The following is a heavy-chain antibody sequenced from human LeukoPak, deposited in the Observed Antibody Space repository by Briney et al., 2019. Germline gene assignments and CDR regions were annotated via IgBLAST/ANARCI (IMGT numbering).Heavy chain of an antibody. D-gene: IGHD4-17*01. CDR1: GFTFSRSA. J-gene: IGHJ4*02. CDR2: ISGNGADT. CDR3: AKKSPYGDRDY. V-gene: IGHV3-23*01. Sequence: GGSLRLSCAASGFTFSRSAMSWVRQAPGKGLEWVSAISGNGADTYYADSVKGRFTTSRDNSKNTLYLQMNSLRAEDTAVYFCAKKSPYGDRDYWGQGTLVTVSS.